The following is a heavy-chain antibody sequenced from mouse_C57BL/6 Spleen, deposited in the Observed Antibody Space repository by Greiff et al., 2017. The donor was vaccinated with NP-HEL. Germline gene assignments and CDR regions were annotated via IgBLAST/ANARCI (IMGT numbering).Heavy chain of an antibody. D-gene: IGHD2-1*01. CDR2: IWSGGST. Sequence: QVQLKESGPGLVQPSQSLSITCTVSGFSLTSYGVHWVRQSPGKGLEWLGVIWSGGSTDYNAAFISRLSISKDNSKSQVFFKLNSLQADDTAIYYCASNYYGNYEDVDVWGTGTTVTVSS. CDR1: GFSLTSYG. CDR3: ASNYYGNYEDVDV. J-gene: IGHJ1*03. V-gene: IGHV2-2*01.